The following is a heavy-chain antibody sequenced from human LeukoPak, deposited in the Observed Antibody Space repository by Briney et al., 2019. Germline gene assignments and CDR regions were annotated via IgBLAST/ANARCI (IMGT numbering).Heavy chain of an antibody. CDR2: IYSGGST. CDR1: GFTVSSNY. D-gene: IGHD2-15*01. CDR3: GRDSRYCSCGSCYGEYYGMDV. Sequence: AGGSLRLSCAASGFTVSSNYMSWVRQAPGKGLEWVSVIYSGGSTAYAGSVKGGFTISRHNSQNTPSRHVTSRRAEDTPGYYCGRDSRYCSCGSCYGEYYGMDVWGQGPTVTVS. V-gene: IGHV3-53*04. J-gene: IGHJ6*01.